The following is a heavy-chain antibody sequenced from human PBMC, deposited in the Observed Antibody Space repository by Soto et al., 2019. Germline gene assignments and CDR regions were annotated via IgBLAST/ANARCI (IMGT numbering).Heavy chain of an antibody. CDR1: GASISSYY. V-gene: IGHV4-59*01. CDR2: VYYSGST. J-gene: IGHJ4*02. CDR3: ARDTKPSL. D-gene: IGHD1-1*01. Sequence: QVQLQESGPGLVKPSETLSLTCTVSGASISSYYWSWIRQPPGKGLEWIGYVYYSGSTNYNPSLKSLVTISVDTSKNQFSLKLSSVTAADTALYYCARDTKPSLWGQGTLVTVSS.